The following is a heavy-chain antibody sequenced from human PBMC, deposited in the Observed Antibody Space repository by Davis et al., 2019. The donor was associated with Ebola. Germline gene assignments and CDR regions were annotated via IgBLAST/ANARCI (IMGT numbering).Heavy chain of an antibody. J-gene: IGHJ4*02. CDR3: ARQPPSYYYDSSGYYGRGAYFDY. V-gene: IGHV4-59*01. Sequence: MPSETLSLTCTVSGGSISSYYWSWIRQPPGKGLEWIGYIYYSGSTNYNPSLKSRVTISVDTSKNQFSLKLSSVTAADTAVYYCARQPPSYYYDSSGYYGRGAYFDYWGQGTLVTVSS. CDR1: GGSISSYY. CDR2: IYYSGST. D-gene: IGHD3-22*01.